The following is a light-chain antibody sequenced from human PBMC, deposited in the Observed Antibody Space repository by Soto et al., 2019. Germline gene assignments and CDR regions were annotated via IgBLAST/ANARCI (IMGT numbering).Light chain of an antibody. CDR3: QQYVTSSPRT. CDR1: QSVSSSY. Sequence: IVLTQSPGTLSLSPGERATLSCRASQSVSSSYLGWYQQKPGQAPRLLMYGISRRATGIPDRFSGSGSGTDFTLTITRLEPEDFAVYYCQQYVTSSPRTFGQGTKVDIK. V-gene: IGKV3-20*01. J-gene: IGKJ1*01. CDR2: GIS.